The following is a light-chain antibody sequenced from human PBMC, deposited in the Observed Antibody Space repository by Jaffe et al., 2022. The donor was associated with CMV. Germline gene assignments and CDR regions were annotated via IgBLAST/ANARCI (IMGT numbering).Light chain of an antibody. Sequence: QAVLTQPSSLSASPGTSASLPCTLRSDINVGTKRMYWYQQKPGSSPQYLLNYKSDSDKYQGSGVPSRFSGSKVTSANAGILLISGLQSEDEADYYCMIWHNDAWVFGGGTKVTVL. V-gene: IGLV5-45*03. J-gene: IGLJ3*02. CDR2: YKSDSDK. CDR3: MIWHNDAWV. CDR1: SDINVGTKR.